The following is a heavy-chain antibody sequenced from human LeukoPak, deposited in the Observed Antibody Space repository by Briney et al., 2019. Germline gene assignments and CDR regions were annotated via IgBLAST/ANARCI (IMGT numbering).Heavy chain of an antibody. CDR1: GGSIRSNY. CDR2: IYYIGNT. CDR3: ARRLASTKVDAFDI. J-gene: IGHJ3*02. V-gene: IGHV4-59*08. Sequence: SETLSLTCTVSGGSIRSNYWSWIRQPPEKGLEWIGYIYYIGNTNYNPSLKSRVSISVDTSKNQFSLKLSSVTAADTAVYYCARRLASTKVDAFDIWGQGTMVTVSS. D-gene: IGHD5-12*01.